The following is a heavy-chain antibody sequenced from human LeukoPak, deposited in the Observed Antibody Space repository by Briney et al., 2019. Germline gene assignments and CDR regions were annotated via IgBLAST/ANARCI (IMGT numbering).Heavy chain of an antibody. CDR1: DYSISSGYY. Sequence: SETLSLTCTVSDYSISSGYYWGWIRQPPGKGLEWIGSIYYCGSTYYNPSLKSRVTISIDRSKNQFFLNMISVTAADTALYYCARTETGVGATDYWGQGTLVTVSS. D-gene: IGHD1-26*01. CDR2: IYYCGST. V-gene: IGHV4-38-2*02. J-gene: IGHJ4*02. CDR3: ARTETGVGATDY.